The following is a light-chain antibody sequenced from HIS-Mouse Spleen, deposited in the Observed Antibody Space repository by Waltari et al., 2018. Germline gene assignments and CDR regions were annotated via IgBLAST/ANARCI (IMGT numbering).Light chain of an antibody. CDR2: GKN. CDR1: SLRSYY. V-gene: IGLV3-19*01. J-gene: IGLJ3*02. Sequence: SSELTQDPAVSVALGQTVRITCQGDSLRSYYASWYQQKTGQAPVLVIYGKNNRPSGIPDRFSGSSSGNTASLTITGAQAEDEADYYCCSYAGSSTWVFGGGTKLTVL. CDR3: CSYAGSSTWV.